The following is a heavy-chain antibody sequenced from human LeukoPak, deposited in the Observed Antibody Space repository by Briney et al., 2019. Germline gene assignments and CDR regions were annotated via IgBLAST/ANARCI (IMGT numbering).Heavy chain of an antibody. CDR3: ASQLLRSLDY. CDR2: ISGSGGST. V-gene: IGHV3-23*01. CDR1: GFTFDNYA. Sequence: PGRSLRLSCAASGFTFDNYAMHWVRQAPGKGLEWVSAISGSGGSTYYADSVKGRFTISRDNSKNTLYLQMNSLRAEDTAVYYCASQLLRSLDYWGQGTLVTVSS. D-gene: IGHD5-12*01. J-gene: IGHJ4*02.